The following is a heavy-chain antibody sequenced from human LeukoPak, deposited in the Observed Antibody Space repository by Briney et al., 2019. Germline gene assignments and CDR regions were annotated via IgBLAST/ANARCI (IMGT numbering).Heavy chain of an antibody. CDR2: ISYDGSNK. V-gene: IGHV3-30*04. CDR3: ARETLVSSGWYFDY. D-gene: IGHD6-19*01. J-gene: IGHJ4*02. CDR1: GFTFSSYA. Sequence: GRSLRLSCAASGFTFSSYAMHWVRQAPGKGLEWVAVISYDGSNKYYADSVKGRFTISRDNSKNTLYLQMNSLRAEDTAVHYCARETLVSSGWYFDYWGQGTLVTVSS.